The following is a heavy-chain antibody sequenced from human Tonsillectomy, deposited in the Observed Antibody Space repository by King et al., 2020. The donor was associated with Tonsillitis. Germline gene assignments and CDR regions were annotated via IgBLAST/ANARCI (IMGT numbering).Heavy chain of an antibody. CDR2: IYPGDSDT. CDR1: GYSFTSYY. CDR3: ARPAAATGLGVYFDY. Sequence: QLVQSGAEVKKPGESLKISCKGSGYSFTSYYIGWVRQMPGKGLEWMGIIYPGDSDTRYTPSFQGQVTISADKSISTAYLQWSSLKASDTAMYSWARPAAATGLGVYFDYWGQGTLVTVSS. J-gene: IGHJ4*02. V-gene: IGHV5-51*01. D-gene: IGHD6-13*01.